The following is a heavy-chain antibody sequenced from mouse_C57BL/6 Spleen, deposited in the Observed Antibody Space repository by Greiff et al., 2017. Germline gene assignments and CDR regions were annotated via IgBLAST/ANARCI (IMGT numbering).Heavy chain of an antibody. CDR3: ARRAMDYDWYFDV. D-gene: IGHD2-4*01. CDR1: GFTFSDYY. Sequence: EVQVVESEGGLVQPGSSMKLSCTASGFTFSDYYMAWVRQVPEKGLEWVANINYDGSSTYYLDSLKSRFIISRDNAKNILYLQMSSLKSEDTATYYCARRAMDYDWYFDVWGTGTTVTVSS. J-gene: IGHJ1*03. CDR2: INYDGSST. V-gene: IGHV5-16*01.